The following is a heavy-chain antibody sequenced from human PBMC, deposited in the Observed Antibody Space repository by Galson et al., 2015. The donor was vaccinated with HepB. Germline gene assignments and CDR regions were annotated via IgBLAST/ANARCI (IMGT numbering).Heavy chain of an antibody. CDR1: GFTFSSYG. CDR3: ARDMDSSGWYIPNYYYYGMDV. Sequence: LRLSCAASGFTFSSYGMHWVRQAPGKGLEWVAVIWYDGSNKYYADSVKGRFTISRDNSKNTLYLQMNSLRAEDTAVYFCARDMDSSGWYIPNYYYYGMDVWGQGTTVTVSS. J-gene: IGHJ6*02. V-gene: IGHV3-33*01. CDR2: IWYDGSNK. D-gene: IGHD6-19*01.